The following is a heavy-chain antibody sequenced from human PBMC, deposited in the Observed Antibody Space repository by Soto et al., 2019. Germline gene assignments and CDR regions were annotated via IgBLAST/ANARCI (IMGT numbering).Heavy chain of an antibody. Sequence: QVHLVQSGAEVKKPGASVKVSCKASGYSFSTYDINWVRQAPGQGLEWMGWMNPSAGTTGSAQKFQGRVTMTWDTSISTAYMELSSLTSEDTAVYYCARVPTIRITGTTTNWFDPWGQETLVTVSS. V-gene: IGHV1-8*02. J-gene: IGHJ5*02. CDR2: MNPSAGTT. CDR1: GYSFSTYD. D-gene: IGHD1-20*01. CDR3: ARVPTIRITGTTTNWFDP.